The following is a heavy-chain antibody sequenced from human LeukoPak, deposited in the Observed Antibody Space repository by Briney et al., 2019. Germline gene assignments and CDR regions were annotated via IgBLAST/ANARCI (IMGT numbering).Heavy chain of an antibody. V-gene: IGHV3-23*01. J-gene: IGHJ4*02. CDR3: AKHDYYDSSGYGNY. CDR2: ISGSGGST. Sequence: GGSLRLSCAASGLTFSSYAMSWVRQAPGKGLEWVSAISGSGGSTYYADSVKGRFTISRDNSKNTLYLQMNSLRAEDTAVYYCAKHDYYDSSGYGNYWGQGTLVTVSS. CDR1: GLTFSSYA. D-gene: IGHD3-22*01.